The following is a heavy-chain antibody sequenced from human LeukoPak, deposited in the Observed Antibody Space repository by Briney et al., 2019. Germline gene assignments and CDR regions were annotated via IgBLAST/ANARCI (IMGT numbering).Heavy chain of an antibody. Sequence: GGSLRLSCAASGFTFSSYGMHWVRQAPGKGLEWVAVISYDGSNKYYADSVKGRFTISRDNSKNTLYLQMNSLRAEDTAVYYCARDFSGYGMDVWGQGTTVTVSS. J-gene: IGHJ6*02. CDR3: ARDFSGYGMDV. V-gene: IGHV3-30*03. CDR2: ISYDGSNK. D-gene: IGHD6-19*01. CDR1: GFTFSSYG.